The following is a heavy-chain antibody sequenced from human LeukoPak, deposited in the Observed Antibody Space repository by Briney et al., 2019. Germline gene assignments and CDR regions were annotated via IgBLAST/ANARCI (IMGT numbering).Heavy chain of an antibody. CDR2: FDPEDGET. CDR1: GYTLTELS. J-gene: IGHJ6*02. V-gene: IGHV1-24*01. CDR3: ATDIPRRYGMDV. Sequence: AASVKVSCKVSGYTLTELSMHWVRQAPGKGLEWMGGFDPEDGETIYAQKFQGRVTMTEDTSTDTAYMELSSLRSEDTAVYYCATDIPRRYGMDVWGQGTTVTVSS. D-gene: IGHD6-25*01.